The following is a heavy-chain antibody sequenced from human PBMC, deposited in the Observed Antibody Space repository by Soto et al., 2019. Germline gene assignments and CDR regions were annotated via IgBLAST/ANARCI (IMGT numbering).Heavy chain of an antibody. V-gene: IGHV4-39*01. CDR2: IFYLGSS. Sequence: PSETLSLTCTVSVDSIISSDFYWGWVRQPPGKGLEWIGSIFYLGSSYYNPSLKSRVTMSVDTSKNQFSLRLRSVTAADTALYFSASHALPLLKNNWFDPWCQGIMVTVAS. D-gene: IGHD2-15*01. J-gene: IGHJ5*02. CDR3: ASHALPLLKNNWFDP. CDR1: VDSIISSDFY.